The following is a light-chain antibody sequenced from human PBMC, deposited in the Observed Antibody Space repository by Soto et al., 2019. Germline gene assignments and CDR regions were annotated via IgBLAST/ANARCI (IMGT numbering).Light chain of an antibody. J-gene: IGLJ2*01. CDR3: SSYTSSSTLE. Sequence: QSALTQPASVSGAPGQTITISCTGTSSNVGVYNDVSWYQQHPGKTPKLMIYDVSNRPSGVSNRFSGSKSGNTASLTISGLQAEDEADYYCSSYTSSSTLEFGGGTKLTVL. CDR2: DVS. V-gene: IGLV2-14*01. CDR1: SSNVGVYND.